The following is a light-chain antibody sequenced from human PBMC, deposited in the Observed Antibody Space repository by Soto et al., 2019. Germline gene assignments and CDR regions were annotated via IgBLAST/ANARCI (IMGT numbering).Light chain of an antibody. CDR1: QSVSSN. Sequence: IVMTQSPGTLSVSPGERVAFSCRASQSVSSNLAWYQQRPGQAPRLLIYSVSSRDTDIPARFSGGGSGTEFTLTINSLQTEDFGVYYCQQYNVWPQTFGQGTKVDIK. J-gene: IGKJ1*01. CDR2: SVS. V-gene: IGKV3-15*01. CDR3: QQYNVWPQT.